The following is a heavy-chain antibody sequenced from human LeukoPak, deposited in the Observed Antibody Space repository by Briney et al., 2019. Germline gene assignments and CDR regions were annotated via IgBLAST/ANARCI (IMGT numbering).Heavy chain of an antibody. Sequence: GGSLRLSCAASGFTFDDYGMSWVRQAPGKGLGWVANINQNGTDKYYVDSVKGRFTISRDNAKNSLFLQMNSLRVEDTAVYYCAKLAKYFYGSETYYFFEHWGQGTPVTASS. CDR3: AKLAKYFYGSETYYFFEH. D-gene: IGHD3-10*01. J-gene: IGHJ4*02. CDR2: INQNGTDK. V-gene: IGHV3-7*01. CDR1: GFTFDDYG.